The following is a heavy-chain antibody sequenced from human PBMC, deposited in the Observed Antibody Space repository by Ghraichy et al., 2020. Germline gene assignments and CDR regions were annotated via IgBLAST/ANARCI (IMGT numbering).Heavy chain of an antibody. CDR1: GGSISSYY. V-gene: IGHV4-59*08. CDR3: ARLTSRIAAPRGFDP. Sequence: SETLSLTCTVSGGSISSYYWSWIRQPPGKGLEWIGYIYYSGSTNYNPSLKSRVTISVDTSKNQFSLKLSSVTAADTAVYYCARLTSRIAAPRGFDPWGQGTLATVSS. D-gene: IGHD6-6*01. J-gene: IGHJ5*02. CDR2: IYYSGST.